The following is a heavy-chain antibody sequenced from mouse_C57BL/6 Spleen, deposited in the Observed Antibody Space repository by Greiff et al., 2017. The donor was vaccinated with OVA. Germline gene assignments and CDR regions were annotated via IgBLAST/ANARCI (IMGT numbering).Heavy chain of an antibody. CDR3: ARAGLFDY. Sequence: VQLQQPGAELVKPGASVKLSCKASGYTFTSYWMHWVKQRPGQGLEWIGDIYPGSGSTNYNEKFKSKATLTVDTSSSTAYMQLSSLTSEDSAVYYCARAGLFDYWGQGTTLTVSS. V-gene: IGHV1-55*01. J-gene: IGHJ2*01. CDR1: GYTFTSYW. CDR2: IYPGSGST. D-gene: IGHD3-1*01.